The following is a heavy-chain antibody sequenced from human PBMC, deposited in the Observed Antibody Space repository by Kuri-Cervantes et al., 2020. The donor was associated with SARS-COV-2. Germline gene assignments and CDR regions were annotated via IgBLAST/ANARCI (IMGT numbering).Heavy chain of an antibody. D-gene: IGHD1-26*01. CDR1: GFTFSSYG. CDR3: AKEIRATTRFDAFDI. Sequence: GESLKISCAASGFTFSSYGMHWVRQAPGKGLEWVAVIWYDGSNKYYADSVKGRFTISRDNSKNTLYLQMNSLRAEDTAVYYCAKEIRATTRFDAFDIWGQGTMVTVSS. CDR2: IWYDGSNK. J-gene: IGHJ3*02. V-gene: IGHV3-33*06.